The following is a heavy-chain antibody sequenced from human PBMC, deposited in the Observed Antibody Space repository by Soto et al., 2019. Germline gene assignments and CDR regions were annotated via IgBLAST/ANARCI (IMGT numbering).Heavy chain of an antibody. Sequence: QLQLQESGPGLVKPSETLSLTCTVSGGSISSSSHYWGWIRQPPGKGLEWIGSMYYSGSTYYNPSLKSRVTISADTSKNQFSLKLSSVTAADTAVYYCASLRRGATRVHYWGLGTLVTVSS. V-gene: IGHV4-39*01. CDR2: MYYSGST. J-gene: IGHJ4*02. D-gene: IGHD1-26*01. CDR1: GGSISSSSHY. CDR3: ASLRRGATRVHY.